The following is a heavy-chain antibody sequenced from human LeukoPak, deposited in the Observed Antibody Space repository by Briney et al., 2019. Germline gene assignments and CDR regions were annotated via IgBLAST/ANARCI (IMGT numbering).Heavy chain of an antibody. J-gene: IGHJ4*02. V-gene: IGHV3-72*01. CDR3: ARDQDYYDSSGYTTSFDY. CDR1: GFTFSDHY. Sequence: GGSLRLSCAASGFTFSDHYLDWVRQAPGKGLEWVGRIRNKANSYTTEYAASVKGRFTISRDDSKNSLYLQMNSLKTEATAVYYCARDQDYYDSSGYTTSFDYWGQGTLVTVSS. CDR2: IRNKANSYTT. D-gene: IGHD3-22*01.